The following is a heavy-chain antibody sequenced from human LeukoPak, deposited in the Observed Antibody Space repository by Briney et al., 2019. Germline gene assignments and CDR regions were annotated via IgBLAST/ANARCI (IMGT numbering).Heavy chain of an antibody. CDR3: ARHSVTYYDFDY. CDR2: IYYSGST. Sequence: RPSETLSLTCTVSGGSISSYYWSWIRQPPGKGLEWIGYIYYSGSTNYNPSLMSRVTISVDTSKNQFSLKLSSVAAADTAVYYCARHSVTYYDFDYWGQGTLVTVSS. V-gene: IGHV4-59*08. CDR1: GGSISSYY. J-gene: IGHJ4*02. D-gene: IGHD1-26*01.